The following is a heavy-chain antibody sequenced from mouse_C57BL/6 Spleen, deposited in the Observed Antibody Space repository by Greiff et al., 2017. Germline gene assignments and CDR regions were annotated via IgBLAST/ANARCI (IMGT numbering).Heavy chain of an antibody. CDR2: IWSGGST. CDR1: GFSLTSYG. CDR3: ARNDGYSYYFDY. Sequence: VKLQESGPGLVQPSQSLSITCTVSGFSLTSYGVHWVRQSPGKGLEWLGVIWSGGSTDYNAAFISRLSISKDNSKSQVLFKMNSRQANDTAIYYCARNDGYSYYFDYWGQGTTLTVSS. J-gene: IGHJ2*01. V-gene: IGHV2-2*02. D-gene: IGHD2-3*01.